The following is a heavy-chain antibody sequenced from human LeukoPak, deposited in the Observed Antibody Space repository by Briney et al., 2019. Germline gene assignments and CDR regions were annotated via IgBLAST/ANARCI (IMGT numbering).Heavy chain of an antibody. V-gene: IGHV1-2*06. Sequence: GASVKVSCKASGYSLTGYHMHWVRQAPGQGLEWMGRINPNSGDTNYAQKFQGRVTMTRDTSISTAYMELSRLRSDDTAVYYCARVVGRLVMDVWGQGTTVTVSS. D-gene: IGHD2-21*01. J-gene: IGHJ6*02. CDR3: ARVVGRLVMDV. CDR1: GYSLTGYH. CDR2: INPNSGDT.